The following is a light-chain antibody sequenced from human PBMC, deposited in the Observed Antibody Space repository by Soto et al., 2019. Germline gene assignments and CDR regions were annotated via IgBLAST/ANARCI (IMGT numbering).Light chain of an antibody. CDR3: QAYDYSLTASV. Sequence: QSVLTQPPSVSGAPGQRVTLSCTGNSSNLGAGYDVHWYQQLPGAAPKLVIFGNRNRPSGVPERFSCSKSGTSASLAITGLQAEDEDDYYCQAYDYSLTASVFGGGTKVTVL. J-gene: IGLJ3*02. CDR1: SSNLGAGYD. V-gene: IGLV1-40*01. CDR2: GNR.